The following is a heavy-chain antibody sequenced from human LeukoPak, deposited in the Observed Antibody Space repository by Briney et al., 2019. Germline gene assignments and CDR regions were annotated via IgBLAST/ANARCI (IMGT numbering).Heavy chain of an antibody. Sequence: SETLSLTCTVSGGSISSYYWSWIRQPPGKGLEWIGYIYYSGSTNYNPSLKSRVTISVDTSKNQFSLKLSSVTAADTAVYYCARHYYDSTAPDYWGQGTLVTVSS. CDR3: ARHYYDSTAPDY. D-gene: IGHD3-22*01. CDR1: GGSISSYY. CDR2: IYYSGST. V-gene: IGHV4-59*08. J-gene: IGHJ4*02.